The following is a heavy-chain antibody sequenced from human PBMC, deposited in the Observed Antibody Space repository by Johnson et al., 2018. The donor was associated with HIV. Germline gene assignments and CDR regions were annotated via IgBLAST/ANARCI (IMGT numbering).Heavy chain of an antibody. J-gene: IGHJ3*02. D-gene: IGHD6-13*01. CDR2: RRYDGKNK. CDR3: ARGALSPAAPDAFDI. Sequence: QVQLVESGGGVVQPGGSLRLSCAASGFTFSSYGMHWVRQAPGKGLEWVAFRRYDGKNKHVADSLKGRFTISRDNAKNSLYLQMGSLRAEDMAVYYCARGALSPAAPDAFDIWGQGTMVTVSS. V-gene: IGHV3-30*02. CDR1: GFTFSSYG.